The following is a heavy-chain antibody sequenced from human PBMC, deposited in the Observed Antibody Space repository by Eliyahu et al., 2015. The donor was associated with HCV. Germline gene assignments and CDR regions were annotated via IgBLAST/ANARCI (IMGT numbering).Heavy chain of an antibody. D-gene: IGHD2/OR15-2a*01. Sequence: QAQLQQSGPGVVKPSQTLSLTCAISGDSVPXNSAAWNWVRQSPSRGLEWLGRTYYRSKWYYDYAVSVQSRIAINPDTSKNQFSLQLNSVTPEDTAVYYCGNFLFQGKSFEYWGQGTLVTVSS. V-gene: IGHV6-1*01. CDR3: GNFLFQGKSFEY. CDR2: TYYRSKWYY. CDR1: GDSVPXNSAA. J-gene: IGHJ4*02.